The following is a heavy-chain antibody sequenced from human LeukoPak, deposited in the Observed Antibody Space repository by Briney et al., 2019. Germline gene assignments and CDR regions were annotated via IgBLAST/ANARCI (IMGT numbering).Heavy chain of an antibody. CDR2: IDHSGST. J-gene: IGHJ6*02. CDR3: AIRGRGMDV. Sequence: SDTLSLTCAVYGGSFRGYYWSWIRQPPGKGLEWIGEIDHSGSTNYNPSLKSRVTISVDTSKNQFSLKLSSVTAADTAVYYCAIRGRGMDVWGQGTTVTVSS. D-gene: IGHD1-14*01. CDR1: GGSFRGYY. V-gene: IGHV4-34*01.